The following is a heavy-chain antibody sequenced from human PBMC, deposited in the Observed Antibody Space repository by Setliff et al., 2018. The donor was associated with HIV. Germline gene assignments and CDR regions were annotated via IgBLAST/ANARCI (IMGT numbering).Heavy chain of an antibody. CDR2: VYSRGNT. J-gene: IGHJ4*02. D-gene: IGHD2-21*01. CDR3: ARGRLMGSSVLFFDF. V-gene: IGHV4-61*09. CDR1: GDSFTTTSHS. Sequence: SETLSLTCDVSGDSFTTTSHSWAWLRQPAGRGLECIGHVYSRGNTDYNPSLASRVSILMSTSETQFSLTLNSVTAADTAKYYCARGRLMGSSVLFFDFWGQGILVTVSS.